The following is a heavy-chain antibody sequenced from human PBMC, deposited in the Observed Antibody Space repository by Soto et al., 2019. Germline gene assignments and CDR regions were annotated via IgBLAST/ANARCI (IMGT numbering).Heavy chain of an antibody. V-gene: IGHV1-18*01. CDR3: AREGPAPDHYYGMDV. CDR2: ISGYNGNT. J-gene: IGHJ6*02. Sequence: ASVKVSCKTSGYSFTTYGISWVRQAPGQGLEWMGWISGYNGNTNYAQKFQGRVTMTTDTSTSTAYMELRSLRSDDTAVYYCAREGPAPDHYYGMDVWGQGTTFTVSS. CDR1: GYSFTTYG.